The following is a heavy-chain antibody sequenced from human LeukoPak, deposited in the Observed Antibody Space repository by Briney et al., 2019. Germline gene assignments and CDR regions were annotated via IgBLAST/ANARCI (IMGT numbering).Heavy chain of an antibody. CDR2: ISSSSSYI. D-gene: IGHD2-2*01. V-gene: IGHV3-21*01. J-gene: IGHJ4*02. Sequence: PGGFLRLSCAASGFTFSSYSMNWVRQAPGKGLEWVSSISSSSSYIYYADSVKGRFTISRDNAKNSLYLQMNSLRAEDTAVYYCARGEYQLLNFDYWGQGTLVTVSS. CDR3: ARGEYQLLNFDY. CDR1: GFTFSSYS.